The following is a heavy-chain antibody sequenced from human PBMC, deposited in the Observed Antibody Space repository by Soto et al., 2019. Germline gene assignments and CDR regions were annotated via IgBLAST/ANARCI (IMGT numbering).Heavy chain of an antibody. D-gene: IGHD1-26*01. CDR2: SRNKANSYST. V-gene: IGHV3-72*01. CDR1: GFTFSDHY. J-gene: IGHJ4*02. Sequence: EVQLVESGGGLVQPGGSLRLSCAASGFTFSDHYMDWVRKAQGKVLEWVGRSRNKANSYSTEYAASVKGRFNISRDESKNSLYLQMNSLKTEDTAVYYCARFSGSDTRGLDYWGQGTLVTVSS. CDR3: ARFSGSDTRGLDY.